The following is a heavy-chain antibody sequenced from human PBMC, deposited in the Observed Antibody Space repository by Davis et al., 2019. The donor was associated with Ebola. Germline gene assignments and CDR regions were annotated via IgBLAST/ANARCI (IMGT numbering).Heavy chain of an antibody. V-gene: IGHV4-59*01. Sequence: MPSETLSLTCTVSGGSISSYYWSWIRQSPGKGLEWFGYISYRWNTVYYPSLKSRVTISSDTSKNQFSLKLSSLTAADTAVYFCARDRSNGWDRYFDYWGQGTLVTGSS. D-gene: IGHD6-19*01. CDR1: GGSISSYY. J-gene: IGHJ4*02. CDR2: ISYRWNT. CDR3: ARDRSNGWDRYFDY.